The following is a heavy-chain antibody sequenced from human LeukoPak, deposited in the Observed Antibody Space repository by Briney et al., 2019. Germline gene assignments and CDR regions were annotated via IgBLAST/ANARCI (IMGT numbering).Heavy chain of an antibody. J-gene: IGHJ4*02. CDR1: GGSITSAGYS. Sequence: SQTLSLTCTVSGGSITSAGYSWNWIRQPPGKGLEWIGYIYSGGNLQYNPSLKSRVTISMDRSKNQFSLNLSSVTAADTAVYYCASSVVRGIIITFDYWGQGSLVTVSS. V-gene: IGHV4-30-2*01. CDR3: ASSVVRGIIITFDY. D-gene: IGHD3-10*01. CDR2: IYSGGNL.